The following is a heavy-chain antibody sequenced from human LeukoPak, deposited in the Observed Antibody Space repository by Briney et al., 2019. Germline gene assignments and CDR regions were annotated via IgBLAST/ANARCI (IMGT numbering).Heavy chain of an antibody. Sequence: GGSLRLSCAASGFTFSNYGMNWVRQAPGKGLEWVAYISSSSSYIYYADSVKGRFTISRDNAKNSLYLQMNSLRAEDTAVYYCARADSSGYYFDYWGQGTLVTVSS. CDR3: ARADSSGYYFDY. J-gene: IGHJ4*02. CDR2: ISSSSSYI. D-gene: IGHD3-22*01. CDR1: GFTFSNYG. V-gene: IGHV3-21*05.